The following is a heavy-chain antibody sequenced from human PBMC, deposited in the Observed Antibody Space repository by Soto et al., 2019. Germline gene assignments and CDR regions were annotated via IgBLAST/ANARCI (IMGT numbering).Heavy chain of an antibody. CDR1: GFTFISYW. V-gene: IGHV3-7*03. CDR3: ARGPLDY. Sequence: PWGSLRLSCAASGFTFISYWMNWVRQAPGGGLEWVANIKEDGSEKTYVDSVEGRFTISRDNAKNSLDLQMNSLRAGDTAVYYRARGPLDYWGQGTLVTVSS. J-gene: IGHJ4*02. CDR2: IKEDGSEK.